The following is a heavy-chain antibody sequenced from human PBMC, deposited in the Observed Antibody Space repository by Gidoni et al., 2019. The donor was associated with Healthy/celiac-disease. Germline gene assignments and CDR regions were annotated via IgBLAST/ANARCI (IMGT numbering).Heavy chain of an antibody. CDR3: ARDAVFLGYSRNWFDP. D-gene: IGHD6-13*01. J-gene: IGHJ5*02. V-gene: IGHV1-18*01. CDR2: ISAYNGNT. CDR1: GYTLTSYG. Sequence: QVQLVQTGAEGKKPGDSVKVYCKASGYTLTSYGISWVRQAPGQGLEWRGWISAYNGNTNYAQKLQGRVTMTTDTSTSTAYRELRSLRSDDTAVYYCARDAVFLGYSRNWFDPWGQGTLVTVSS.